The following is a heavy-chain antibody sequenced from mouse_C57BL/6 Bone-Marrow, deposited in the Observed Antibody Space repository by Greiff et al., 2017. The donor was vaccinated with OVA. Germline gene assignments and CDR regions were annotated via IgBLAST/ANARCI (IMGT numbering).Heavy chain of an antibody. Sequence: EVQLVESGGDLVKPGGSLKLSCAASGFTFSSYGMSWVRQTPDERLGWVATISSGGSYTYYPDSVKGRFTISRDNAKNTRYLQMSSLTSEDTAMYYCARPGPTYEAMDYGGQGTSVTVSS. CDR2: ISSGGSYT. CDR3: ARPGPTYEAMDY. J-gene: IGHJ4*01. CDR1: GFTFSSYG. D-gene: IGHD5-1*01. V-gene: IGHV5-6*01.